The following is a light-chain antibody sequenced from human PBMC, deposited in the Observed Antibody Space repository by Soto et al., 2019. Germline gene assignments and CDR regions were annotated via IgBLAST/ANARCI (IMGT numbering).Light chain of an antibody. V-gene: IGLV2-11*01. CDR3: CSYAGSWDV. J-gene: IGLJ1*01. Sequence: QSALTQPRSVSGSPGQSVTISCTGTSSDVGGYNYVSWYQQHPGKAPKLMIYDVSKRPSGVPDRFSGSKSSNTASLTISGLQAEDEADYYCCSYAGSWDVFGTGTKVTVL. CDR2: DVS. CDR1: SSDVGGYNY.